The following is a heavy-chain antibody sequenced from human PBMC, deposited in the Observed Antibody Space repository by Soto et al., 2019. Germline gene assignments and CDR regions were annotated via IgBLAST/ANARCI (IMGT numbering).Heavy chain of an antibody. CDR2: IIPIFDIT. J-gene: IGHJ6*02. CDR3: ARPDEGGYSSNHHYFYALDV. Sequence: QVQLVQSGAEVKKPGSSVKVSCKASGGTFRSYSISWVRQAPGQGLEWMGGIIPIFDITNYAQKFQGRVTIRADESTSTAYMELSSLGSDDTAVYYCARPDEGGYSSNHHYFYALDVWGQGATVTV. V-gene: IGHV1-69*01. CDR1: GGTFRSYS. D-gene: IGHD3-22*01.